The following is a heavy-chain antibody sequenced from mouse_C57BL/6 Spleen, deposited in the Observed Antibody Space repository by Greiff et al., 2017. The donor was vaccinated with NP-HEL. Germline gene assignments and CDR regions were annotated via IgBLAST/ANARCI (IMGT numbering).Heavy chain of an antibody. CDR2: IWSGGST. Sequence: VQLQQSGPGLVQPSQSLSITCTVSGFSLTSYGVHWVRQSPGKGLEWLGVIWSGGSTDYNAAFISRLSISKDNSKSQVFFKMNSLPADDTAIYYCAITRVRLLYYYAMDYWGQGTSVTVSS. V-gene: IGHV2-2*01. D-gene: IGHD1-1*01. CDR3: AITRVRLLYYYAMDY. J-gene: IGHJ4*01. CDR1: GFSLTSYG.